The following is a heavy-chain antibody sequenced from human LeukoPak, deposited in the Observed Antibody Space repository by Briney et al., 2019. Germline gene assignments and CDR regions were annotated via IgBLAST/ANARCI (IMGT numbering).Heavy chain of an antibody. CDR1: GFTFSSYG. CDR2: ISGSGGAT. V-gene: IGHV3-23*01. Sequence: GGPLRLSCAASGFTFSSYGMHWVRQAPGKGLEWVSAISGSGGATYHADADSVKGRFTISRDNSKNALYLEINNLRAEDTAVYYCAKDGYNYDSSGHFDYWGQGTLVTVSS. D-gene: IGHD3-22*01. J-gene: IGHJ4*02. CDR3: AKDGYNYDSSGHFDY.